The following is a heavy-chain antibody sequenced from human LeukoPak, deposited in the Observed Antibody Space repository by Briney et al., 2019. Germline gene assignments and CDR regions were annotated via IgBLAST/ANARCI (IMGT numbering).Heavy chain of an antibody. D-gene: IGHD3-22*01. CDR3: AARAGGDSSGDEFDY. J-gene: IGHJ4*02. V-gene: IGHV4-38-2*02. CDR2: IYHSGST. Sequence: SETLSLTCTVSGYSISSGYYWGWIRQPPGKGLEWIGSIYHSGSTYYNPSLKSRVTISVDTSKNQFSLKLSSVTAADTAVYYCAARAGGDSSGDEFDYWGQGTLVTVSS. CDR1: GYSISSGYY.